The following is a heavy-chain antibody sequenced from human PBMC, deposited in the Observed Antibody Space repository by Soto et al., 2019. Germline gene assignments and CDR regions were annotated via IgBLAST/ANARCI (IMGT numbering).Heavy chain of an antibody. Sequence: EVQLLESGGGLVQPGGSLRLSCAASGFTFSSYAMSWVRQAPGKGLEWVSAISGSGGSTYYADSVKGRFTISRDNSKNPRCLQTNGLRAEDTALYYGAKGYDDAFDIWGQGTMVTVSS. J-gene: IGHJ3*02. CDR2: ISGSGGST. CDR1: GFTFSSYA. V-gene: IGHV3-23*01. CDR3: AKGYDDAFDI. D-gene: IGHD5-12*01.